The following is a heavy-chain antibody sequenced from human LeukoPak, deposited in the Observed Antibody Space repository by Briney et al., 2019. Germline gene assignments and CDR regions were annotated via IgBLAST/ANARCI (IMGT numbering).Heavy chain of an antibody. J-gene: IGHJ4*02. CDR1: GFTFSSYW. Sequence: GGSLRLSCAASGFTFSSYWMHWVSQVPGKGLVWVSRITSEGSSTSYADSVKGRFTISRDNAKNTLYLQMNSLRAEDTAVYYCARGSSVVALDWGQGTLVTVSS. CDR3: ARGSSVVALD. V-gene: IGHV3-74*01. D-gene: IGHD2-15*01. CDR2: ITSEGSST.